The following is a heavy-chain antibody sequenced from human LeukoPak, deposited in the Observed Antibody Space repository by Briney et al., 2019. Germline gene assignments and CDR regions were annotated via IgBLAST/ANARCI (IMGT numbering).Heavy chain of an antibody. CDR1: GFTFSSYA. J-gene: IGHJ4*02. Sequence: PGGSLRLSCAAPGFTFSSYAMSWVRQAPGKGLEWVSAISGSGGSTYYADSVKGRFTISRDNSKNTLYLQMNSLRAEDTAVYYCAKGMYSSSSDAGVDYWGQGTLVTVSS. D-gene: IGHD6-6*01. CDR3: AKGMYSSSSDAGVDY. V-gene: IGHV3-23*01. CDR2: ISGSGGST.